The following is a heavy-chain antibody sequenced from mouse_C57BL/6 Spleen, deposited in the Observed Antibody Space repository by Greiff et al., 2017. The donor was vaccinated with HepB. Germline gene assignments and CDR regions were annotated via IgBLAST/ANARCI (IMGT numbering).Heavy chain of an antibody. D-gene: IGHD2-4*01. CDR1: GFTFSSYA. CDR3: TRGYYDYDGGYAMDY. V-gene: IGHV5-9-1*02. Sequence: EVHLVESGEGLVKPGGSLKLSCAASGFTFSSYAMSWVRQTPEKRLEWVAYISSGGDYIYYADTVKGRFTISRDNARNTLYLQMSSLKSEDTAMYYCTRGYYDYDGGYAMDYWGQGTSVTVSS. J-gene: IGHJ4*01. CDR2: ISSGGDYI.